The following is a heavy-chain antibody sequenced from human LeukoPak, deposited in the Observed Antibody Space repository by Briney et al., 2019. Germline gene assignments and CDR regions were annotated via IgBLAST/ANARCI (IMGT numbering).Heavy chain of an antibody. CDR2: ISGSGGST. V-gene: IGHV3-23*01. D-gene: IGHD5-12*01. CDR1: GFTFSSYA. CDR3: AREKFRNRYTGYDLNSKRGSSWYPSDY. Sequence: GGSLRLSCAASGFTFSSYAMSWVRQAPGKGLEWVSAISGSGGSTYYADSVRGRFTISRDNSKNTLYLQMNSLRAEDTAVYYCAREKFRNRYTGYDLNSKRGSSWYPSDYWGQGTLVTVSS. J-gene: IGHJ4*02.